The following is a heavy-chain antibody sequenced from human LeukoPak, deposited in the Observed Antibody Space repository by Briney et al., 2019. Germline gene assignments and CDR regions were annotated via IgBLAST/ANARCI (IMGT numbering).Heavy chain of an antibody. J-gene: IGHJ6*02. Sequence: PGRSLRLSCAASGFTFSSYGMHWVRQAPGKGLEWVAVISYDGSNKYYADSVKGRFTISRDNSKNTLYLQMNSLRAEDTAVYYCAKARQWLAYGMDVWGQGTTVTVSS. CDR3: AKARQWLAYGMDV. D-gene: IGHD6-19*01. V-gene: IGHV3-30*18. CDR1: GFTFSSYG. CDR2: ISYDGSNK.